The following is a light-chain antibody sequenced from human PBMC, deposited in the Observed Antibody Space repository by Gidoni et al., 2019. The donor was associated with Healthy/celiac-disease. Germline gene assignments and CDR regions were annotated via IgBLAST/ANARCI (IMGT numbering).Light chain of an antibody. J-gene: IGKJ2*01. Sequence: DIQMTQSPSSLSASVGDRVTITCRASQSISSYLNWYQQKPGKAPKLLIYAASSLQSGVPSRFSGSGSGTDLTLTISSLQPEDFATYYCQQSYRTPRTFXQXTKLEIK. V-gene: IGKV1-39*01. CDR1: QSISSY. CDR2: AAS. CDR3: QQSYRTPRT.